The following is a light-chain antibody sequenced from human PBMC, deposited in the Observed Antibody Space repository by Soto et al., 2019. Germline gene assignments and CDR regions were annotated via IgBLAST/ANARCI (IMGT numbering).Light chain of an antibody. CDR3: TSYAVGINVL. Sequence: QSALTQPPSASGSPGQSVTISCTGTSSDVGYYNYVSWYQQHPGKSPKLIIYEVNKRPSGVPDRFSGSKSGNTASLTVSGLKAEDEAEYYCTSYAVGINVLFGGGTKLTVL. J-gene: IGLJ2*01. CDR2: EVN. V-gene: IGLV2-8*01. CDR1: SSDVGYYNY.